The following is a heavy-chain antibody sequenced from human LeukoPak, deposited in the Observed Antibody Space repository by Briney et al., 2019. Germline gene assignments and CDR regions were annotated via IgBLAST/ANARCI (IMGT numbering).Heavy chain of an antibody. CDR1: GYTFTSYG. J-gene: IGHJ5*02. CDR3: ARDYDILTGYYRGLGHWFDP. V-gene: IGHV1-18*01. Sequence: ASVKVSCKASGYTFTSYGISWVRQAPGQGLEWMGWISAYNGNTNYAQKLQGRVTMTTDTSTSTAYMELRSLRSDDTAVYYCARDYDILTGYYRGLGHWFDPWGQGTLVTVSS. CDR2: ISAYNGNT. D-gene: IGHD3-9*01.